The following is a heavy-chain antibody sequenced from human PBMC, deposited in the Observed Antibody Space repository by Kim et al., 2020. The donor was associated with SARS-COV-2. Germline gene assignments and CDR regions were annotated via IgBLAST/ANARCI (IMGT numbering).Heavy chain of an antibody. D-gene: IGHD2-2*01. J-gene: IGHJ6*02. CDR3: ARETLVVPAAHVSTSVYYYYYGMDV. CDR2: ISAYNGNT. CDR1: GYTFTSYG. Sequence: ASVKVSCKASGYTFTSYGISWVRQAPGQGLEWMGWISAYNGNTNYAQKLQGRVTMTTDTSTSTAYMELRSLRSDDTAVYYCARETLVVPAAHVSTSVYYYYYGMDVWGQGTTVTVSS. V-gene: IGHV1-18*04.